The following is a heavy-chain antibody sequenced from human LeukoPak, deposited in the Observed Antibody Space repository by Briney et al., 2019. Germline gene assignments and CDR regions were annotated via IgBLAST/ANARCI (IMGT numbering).Heavy chain of an antibody. CDR3: ARPQTRRYCSSTSCSLDAFDI. CDR2: IYPGDSDT. D-gene: IGHD2-2*01. Sequence: GESLKISCKGSGYSFTSYWIGWVRQMPGKGLEWMGIIYPGDSDTRYSPSFQGQVTISADKSISTAYLQWSSLKASDTAMYYCARPQTRRYCSSTSCSLDAFDIWDQGTMVTVSS. CDR1: GYSFTSYW. V-gene: IGHV5-51*01. J-gene: IGHJ3*02.